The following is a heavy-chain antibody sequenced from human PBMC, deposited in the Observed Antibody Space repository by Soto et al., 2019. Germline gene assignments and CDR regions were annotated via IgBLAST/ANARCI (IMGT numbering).Heavy chain of an antibody. D-gene: IGHD7-27*01. CDR1: GVSIRSSNW. J-gene: IGHJ6*02. CDR3: ARWAGLTGTKGFYYYGMDV. V-gene: IGHV4-4*02. CDR2: IYRSGGT. Sequence: SGTQSLTCAVFGVSIRSSNWWSWVRQPPGKGLEWIGEIYRSGGTNYNPSLKSRVTISVDKSKNQFSLNLSSVTAPDTAVYYCARWAGLTGTKGFYYYGMDVWGQGTTVTGS.